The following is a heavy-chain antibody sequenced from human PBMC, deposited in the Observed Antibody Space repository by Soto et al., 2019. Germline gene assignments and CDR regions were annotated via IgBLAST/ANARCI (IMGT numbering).Heavy chain of an antibody. CDR3: ASSPVDTAMVIGPGEYYYGMDV. CDR1: GFTVSSNY. V-gene: IGHV3-53*01. Sequence: PGGSLRLSCAASGFTVSSNYMSWVRQAPGKGLEWVSVIYSGGSTYYADSVKGRFTISRDNSKNTLYLQMNSLRAEDTAVYYCASSPVDTAMVIGPGEYYYGMDVWGQGTTVTVSS. CDR2: IYSGGST. J-gene: IGHJ6*02. D-gene: IGHD5-18*01.